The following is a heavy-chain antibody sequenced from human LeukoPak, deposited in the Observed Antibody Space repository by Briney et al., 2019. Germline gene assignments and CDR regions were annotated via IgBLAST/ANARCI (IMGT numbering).Heavy chain of an antibody. Sequence: PGRSLRLSCAASGFTFSSYGMHWVRQAPGKGLEWVAVIWYDGSNKYYADSVKGRFTISRDNSKNTLYLQMNSLRAEATAVYYCAKDRGGGGSCIDYWGQGTLVTVSS. V-gene: IGHV3-33*06. CDR1: GFTFSSYG. D-gene: IGHD2-15*01. J-gene: IGHJ4*02. CDR2: IWYDGSNK. CDR3: AKDRGGGGSCIDY.